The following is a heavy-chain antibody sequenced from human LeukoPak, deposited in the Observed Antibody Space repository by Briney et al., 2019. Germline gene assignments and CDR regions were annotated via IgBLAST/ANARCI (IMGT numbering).Heavy chain of an antibody. D-gene: IGHD2-2*02. CDR3: AREVVPAALLDP. CDR2: ISYDGSNK. CDR1: GFTFSSYA. V-gene: IGHV3-30-3*01. J-gene: IGHJ5*02. Sequence: GGSLRLSCAASGFTFSSYAMHWVRQAPGKGLEWVAVISYDGSNKYYADSVKGRFTISRDNSKNTLYLQMNSLRAEDTAVYYCAREVVPAALLDPWGQGTLVTVSS.